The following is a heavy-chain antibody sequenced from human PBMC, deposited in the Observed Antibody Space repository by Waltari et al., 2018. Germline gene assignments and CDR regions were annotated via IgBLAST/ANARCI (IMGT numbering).Heavy chain of an antibody. CDR3: AREQGFGEPEGDY. CDR2: INPSGGST. J-gene: IGHJ4*02. Sequence: QVQLVQSGAEVKKPGASVTVSCKASGYTFTSYYMHCVRQAPGQGLEWMGIINPSGGSTSYAQKCQGRVTMTRDTSTSTVYMELSSLRSEDTAVYYCAREQGFGEPEGDYWGQGTLVTVSS. CDR1: GYTFTSYY. D-gene: IGHD3-10*01. V-gene: IGHV1-46*01.